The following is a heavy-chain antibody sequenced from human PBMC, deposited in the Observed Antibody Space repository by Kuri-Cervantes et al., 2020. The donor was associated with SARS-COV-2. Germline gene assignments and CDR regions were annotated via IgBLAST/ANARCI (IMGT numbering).Heavy chain of an antibody. J-gene: IGHJ4*02. V-gene: IGHV1-18*01. Sequence: ASVKVSCKASGYTFTSYGISWVRQAPGQGLEWMGWISAYNGNTNYAQKLQGRVTMTTDTSTSTAYMELRSLRSDDTAVYYCAREANGYCSSTSCLPDYWGQGTLVPSPQ. CDR1: GYTFTSYG. D-gene: IGHD2-2*01. CDR2: ISAYNGNT. CDR3: AREANGYCSSTSCLPDY.